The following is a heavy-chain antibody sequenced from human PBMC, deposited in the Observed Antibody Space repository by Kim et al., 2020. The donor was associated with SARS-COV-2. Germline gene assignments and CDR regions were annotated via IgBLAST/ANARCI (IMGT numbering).Heavy chain of an antibody. CDR2: ISYDGSNK. Sequence: GGSLRLSCAASGFTFSSYGMHWVRQAPGKGLEWVAVISYDGSNKYYADSVKGRFTISRDNSKNTLYLQMNSLRAEDTAVYYCAKDLPYQPKIQQLGVDYWGQGTLVTVSS. CDR1: GFTFSSYG. CDR3: AKDLPYQPKIQQLGVDY. D-gene: IGHD6-13*01. J-gene: IGHJ4*02. V-gene: IGHV3-30*18.